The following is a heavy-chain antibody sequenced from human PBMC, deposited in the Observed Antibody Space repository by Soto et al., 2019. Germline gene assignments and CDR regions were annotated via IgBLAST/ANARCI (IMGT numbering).Heavy chain of an antibody. J-gene: IGHJ6*02. Sequence: GPLRLSCAASVFTFSSYSMNWVRQAPGKGLEWVSSISSSSSYIYYADSVKGRFTISRDNAKNSLYLQMNSLRAEDTAVYYCARDSRPEGSGYYYYGMDVWGQGTTVTVSS. CDR3: ARDSRPEGSGYYYYGMDV. CDR1: VFTFSSYS. V-gene: IGHV3-21*01. D-gene: IGHD3-10*01. CDR2: ISSSSSYI.